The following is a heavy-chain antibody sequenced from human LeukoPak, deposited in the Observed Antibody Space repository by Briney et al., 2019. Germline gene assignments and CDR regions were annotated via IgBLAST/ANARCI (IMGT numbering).Heavy chain of an antibody. CDR1: GDSISSNSFY. CDR3: ASIAVAGGGDY. J-gene: IGHJ4*02. CDR2: IYYSGST. Sequence: KTSETLSLTCTVSGDSISSNSFYWGWIRQLPGKGLEWIGSIYYSGSTYYNPSLKSRVTISVDTSKNQFSLKLSSVTAADTAVYYCASIAVAGGGDYWGQGTLVTVSS. D-gene: IGHD6-19*01. V-gene: IGHV4-39*07.